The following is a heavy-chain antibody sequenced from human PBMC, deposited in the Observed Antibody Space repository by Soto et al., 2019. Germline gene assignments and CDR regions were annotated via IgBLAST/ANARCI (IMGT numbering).Heavy chain of an antibody. J-gene: IGHJ4*02. D-gene: IGHD2-21*02. Sequence: GGSLRLSCAASGFTFSSYWMHWVRQAPGKGLVWVSRINSDGSSTSYADSVKGRFTISRDNAKNTLYLQMNSLRAEDTAVYYCARGPTGGDYYFDYWGQGTLVTVSS. V-gene: IGHV3-74*01. CDR3: ARGPTGGDYYFDY. CDR1: GFTFSSYW. CDR2: INSDGSST.